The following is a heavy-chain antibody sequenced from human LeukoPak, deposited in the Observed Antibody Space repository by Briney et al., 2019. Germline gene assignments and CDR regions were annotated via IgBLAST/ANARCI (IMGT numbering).Heavy chain of an antibody. CDR3: ARGLNVVVPAAMNYFDY. J-gene: IGHJ4*02. D-gene: IGHD2-2*01. Sequence: GGSLRLSCAASGFTVSSNYMSWVRQAPGKGLEWVSVIYSGGSTYYADSVKGRFTIPRDNSKNTLYLQMNSLRAGDTAVYYCARGLNVVVPAAMNYFDYWGQGTLVTVSS. CDR1: GFTVSSNY. CDR2: IYSGGST. V-gene: IGHV3-66*01.